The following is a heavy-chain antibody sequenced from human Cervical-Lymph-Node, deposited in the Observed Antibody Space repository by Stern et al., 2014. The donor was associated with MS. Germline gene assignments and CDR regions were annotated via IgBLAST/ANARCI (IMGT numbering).Heavy chain of an antibody. J-gene: IGHJ4*02. CDR1: GGTFSTIA. D-gene: IGHD6-13*01. CDR2: INPLFGTT. V-gene: IGHV1-69*01. CDR3: VRDQGGIAAT. Sequence: VQLVESGAEVKKPGSSMKVSCKASGGTFSTIAISWVRQAPGQGLEWLGGINPLFGTTHYAQKVQGRATIVADESTNTVNMKLSSLRSEDTAVYYCVRDQGGIAATWGQGTQVTVSS.